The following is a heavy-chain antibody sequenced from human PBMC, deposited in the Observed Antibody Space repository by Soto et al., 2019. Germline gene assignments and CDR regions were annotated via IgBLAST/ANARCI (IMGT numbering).Heavy chain of an antibody. D-gene: IGHD3-16*01. J-gene: IGHJ1*01. Sequence: SVKVSCKASGFTFTSSAVQWVRQARGQRLEWIGWIVVGSGNTNYAQKFQERVTITRDMSTSTAYMELSSLRSEDTAVYYCAADSPPYTAGEYFQHWGQGTLVTAPQ. CDR1: GFTFTSSA. CDR2: IVVGSGNT. V-gene: IGHV1-58*01. CDR3: AADSPPYTAGEYFQH.